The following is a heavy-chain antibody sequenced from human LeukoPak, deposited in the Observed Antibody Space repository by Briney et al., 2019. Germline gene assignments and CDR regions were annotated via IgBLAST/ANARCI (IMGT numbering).Heavy chain of an antibody. V-gene: IGHV3-21*01. Sequence: GGSLRLSXAASGFTFSSYSMNWVSQAPGKGLEWVSSISSSSSYIYYADSVKGRFTISRDNAKNSLYLQMNSLRAEDTAVYYCARNYYDSSGYYPDAFDIWGQGTMVTVSS. D-gene: IGHD3-22*01. CDR1: GFTFSSYS. J-gene: IGHJ3*02. CDR3: ARNYYDSSGYYPDAFDI. CDR2: ISSSSSYI.